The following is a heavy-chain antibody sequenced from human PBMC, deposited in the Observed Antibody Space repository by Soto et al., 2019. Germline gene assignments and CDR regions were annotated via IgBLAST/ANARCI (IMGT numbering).Heavy chain of an antibody. CDR1: GVTFSGSA. CDR3: TTRGDGYNADFDY. V-gene: IGHV3-73*01. D-gene: IGHD5-12*01. Sequence: EVQVVVSGGGLVQPGGSLKLSCAASGVTFSGSAMHWVRQASGKGLEWVGRIRSKANSYATAYGASVKGRFTMSRDDSMNTAYLQMNSLKTEDTAVYYCTTRGDGYNADFDYWGQGTLVTVSS. CDR2: IRSKANSYAT. J-gene: IGHJ4*02.